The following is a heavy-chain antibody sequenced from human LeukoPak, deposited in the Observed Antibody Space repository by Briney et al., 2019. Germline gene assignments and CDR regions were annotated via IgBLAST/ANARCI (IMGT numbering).Heavy chain of an antibody. V-gene: IGHV3-7*01. CDR3: AKVNVYDFWSGSLDY. CDR2: IKQDGSEK. Sequence: GGSLRLSCAASGFTFSSYWMSWVRQAPGKGQEWVAIIKQDGSEKYYVDSVKRRFTISRDNAKNSLYLQMNSLRAEDTAVYYCAKVNVYDFWSGSLDYWGQGTLVTVSS. D-gene: IGHD3-3*01. J-gene: IGHJ4*02. CDR1: GFTFSSYW.